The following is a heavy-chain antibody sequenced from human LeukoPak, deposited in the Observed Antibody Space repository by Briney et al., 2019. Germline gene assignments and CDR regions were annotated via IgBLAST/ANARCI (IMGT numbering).Heavy chain of an antibody. J-gene: IGHJ6*02. CDR1: GFTFSSYW. V-gene: IGHV3-30*03. Sequence: GGSLRLSCAASGFTFSSYWMSWVRQAPGKGLEWVAVISYEGSGKYYADSVKGRFTISRDNSKNTLYLQMNSLRPEDTALYYCATLTPSLVAAGTAGTMDVWGQGTTVTVSS. CDR3: ATLTPSLVAAGTAGTMDV. D-gene: IGHD6-13*01. CDR2: ISYEGSGK.